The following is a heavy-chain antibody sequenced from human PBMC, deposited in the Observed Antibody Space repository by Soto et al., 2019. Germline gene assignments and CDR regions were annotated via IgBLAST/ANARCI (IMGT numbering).Heavy chain of an antibody. Sequence: QVQLVQSGAEVKEPGSAVKVSCKAPADSFSSYGISWVRQAPGQGLEWMGGIIPIFGTTNYAETFPGRVTITADESTNTAYMELSSLSSEDTALYYCARVFPDGWVEPGVVRGYLDTWGRGTLVTVSS. CDR3: ARVFPDGWVEPGVVRGYLDT. J-gene: IGHJ4*02. D-gene: IGHD3-3*01. V-gene: IGHV1-69*01. CDR2: IIPIFGTT. CDR1: ADSFSSYG.